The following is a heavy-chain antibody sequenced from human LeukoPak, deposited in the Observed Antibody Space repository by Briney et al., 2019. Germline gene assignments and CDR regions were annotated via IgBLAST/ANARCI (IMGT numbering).Heavy chain of an antibody. CDR1: GGSFSGYY. J-gene: IGHJ4*02. Sequence: SETLSLTCAVYGGSFSGYYWSWIRQPPGKGLEWIGQINHSGSTNYNPSLKSRVTISVDTSKNQFSLKLSSVTAADTAVHDCARGRMLLWFGESYSQHLDYWGQGTLVTVSS. CDR3: ARGRMLLWFGESYSQHLDY. CDR2: INHSGST. D-gene: IGHD3-10*01. V-gene: IGHV4-34*01.